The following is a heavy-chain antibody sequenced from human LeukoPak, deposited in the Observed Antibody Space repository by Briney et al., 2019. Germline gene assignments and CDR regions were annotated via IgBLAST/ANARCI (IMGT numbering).Heavy chain of an antibody. CDR3: ALERRGYFDY. D-gene: IGHD1-1*01. CDR2: IYYSGST. V-gene: IGHV4-59*01. Sequence: PSETLSLTCTVSGGSIGSYYWIWIRQPPGNGLEWIGYIYYSGSTNYNPSLKSRVTISVDTSKNQFSLKLSSVTAADTAVYYCALERRGYFDYWGQGTLVTVSS. CDR1: GGSIGSYY. J-gene: IGHJ4*02.